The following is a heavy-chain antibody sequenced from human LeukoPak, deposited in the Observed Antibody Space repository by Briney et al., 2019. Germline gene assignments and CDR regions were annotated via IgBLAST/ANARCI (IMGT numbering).Heavy chain of an antibody. D-gene: IGHD4-23*01. V-gene: IGHV3-33*01. CDR1: GFTLSSYG. J-gene: IGHJ6*02. CDR2: IWYGGGNK. CDR3: ARTAYGAKTPSDV. Sequence: PGGSLRLSCAASGFTLSSYGMHWVRQAPGKGLEWVAVIWYGGGNKYYADSVKGRFTISRDNPKNTLNLQMTSLRAEDTAVYYGARTAYGAKTPSDVWGQGTTVTVSS.